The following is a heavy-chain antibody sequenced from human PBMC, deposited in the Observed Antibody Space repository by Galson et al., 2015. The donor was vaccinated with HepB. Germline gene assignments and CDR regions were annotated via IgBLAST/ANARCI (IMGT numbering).Heavy chain of an antibody. Sequence: SLRLSCAASGFTFSDYYMDWVRQAPGKGLEWVGRARNKAYSYTTEYSASVKGRFIISRDDSENSVYLQMNSLNTEDTAVYYCARVGRPGGWYPFDYWGQGTLVTVSS. J-gene: IGHJ4*02. CDR3: ARVGRPGGWYPFDY. CDR1: GFTFSDYY. CDR2: ARNKAYSYTT. V-gene: IGHV3-72*01. D-gene: IGHD6-19*01.